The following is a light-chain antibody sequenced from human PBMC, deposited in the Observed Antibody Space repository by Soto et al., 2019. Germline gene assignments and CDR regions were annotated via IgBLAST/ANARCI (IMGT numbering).Light chain of an antibody. CDR1: SSDIGGYNY. CDR2: EVS. Sequence: QSALTQPPSASGSPGQSVTISCSGTSSDIGGYNYVSWYQHHPGKAPKLMIYEVSKRPSGVPDRFSGSKSDTSASLAISGLRSEDEADYFCAAWDDSLSRVVFGGGTKVTVL. J-gene: IGLJ2*01. V-gene: IGLV2-8*01. CDR3: AAWDDSLSRVV.